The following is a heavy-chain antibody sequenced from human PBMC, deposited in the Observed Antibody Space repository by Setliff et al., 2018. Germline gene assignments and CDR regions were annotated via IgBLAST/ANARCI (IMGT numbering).Heavy chain of an antibody. J-gene: IGHJ3*02. D-gene: IGHD3-22*01. V-gene: IGHV1-8*02. CDR1: GYTFTSYD. CDR2: MNPNSGNT. CDR3: ARGAFYYDSSDDAFDI. Sequence: GASVKVSCKASGYTFTSYDINWVRQATGQGLEWMGWMNPNSGNTGYAQKFQGRVTMTTDTSTSTAYMELRSLRSDDTAVYYCARGAFYYDSSDDAFDIWGQGTMVTVSS.